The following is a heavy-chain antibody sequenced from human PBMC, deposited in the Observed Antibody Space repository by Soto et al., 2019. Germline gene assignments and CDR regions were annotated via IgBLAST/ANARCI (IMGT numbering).Heavy chain of an antibody. CDR2: IGIGSSTK. D-gene: IGHD3-22*01. CDR3: ARDQLYYNDISGRPLNAFDV. J-gene: IGHJ3*01. Sequence: EVDLVESGGGLVQSGGSLRLSCAASGFTFRNYGMNWVRQAPGKGLEWVSYIGIGSSTKYYADSVKGRFTISRDNAKNSLYLQMNSLRAEDTAVYYCARDQLYYNDISGRPLNAFDVGGQGTMVPVSS. CDR1: GFTFRNYG. V-gene: IGHV3-48*01.